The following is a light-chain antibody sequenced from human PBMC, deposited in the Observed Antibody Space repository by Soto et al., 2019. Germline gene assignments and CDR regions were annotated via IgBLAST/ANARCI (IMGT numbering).Light chain of an antibody. J-gene: IGKJ1*01. CDR3: QQSYSTPWT. CDR2: AAS. V-gene: IGKV1-39*01. Sequence: DIPMTQSPSSLSASVGDRVTITCRASQSISSYLNWYQQKPGKAPKLLIYAASSLQSGVPSRFGGSGSGTDFTLTISSLPPEDFATYYCQQSYSTPWTFGQGTKVEIK. CDR1: QSISSY.